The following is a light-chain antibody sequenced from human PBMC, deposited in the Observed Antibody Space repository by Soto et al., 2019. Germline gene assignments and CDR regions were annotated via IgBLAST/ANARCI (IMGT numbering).Light chain of an antibody. V-gene: IGLV1-47*01. Sequence: QSALTQPPSASRTPGQRVTISCSGSSSNIGSNYVYWYQQLPGTAPKLLIYRNNQRPSGVPDRFSGSKSGTSASLAISGLRSEDEADYYCAAWDDSLSAYVFGTGTKVTVL. J-gene: IGLJ1*01. CDR1: SSNIGSNY. CDR2: RNN. CDR3: AAWDDSLSAYV.